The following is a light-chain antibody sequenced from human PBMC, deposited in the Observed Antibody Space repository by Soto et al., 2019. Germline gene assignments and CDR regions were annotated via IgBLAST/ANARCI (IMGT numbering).Light chain of an antibody. Sequence: QSVLTQPASVSGSPGQSITISCTGTSSDVGGYKFVSWYQQHPGKAPKLMIYEVSNRPSGVSNRFSGSKSGNTASLTISGLQAEDEADYYFSSYTTSSTRVFGGGTKLTVL. J-gene: IGLJ3*02. CDR1: SSDVGGYKF. CDR2: EVS. CDR3: SSYTTSSTRV. V-gene: IGLV2-14*01.